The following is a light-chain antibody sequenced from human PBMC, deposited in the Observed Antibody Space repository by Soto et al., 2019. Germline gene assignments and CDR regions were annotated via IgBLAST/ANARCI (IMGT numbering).Light chain of an antibody. Sequence: DIQMTQSPSTLSASVGDRVTITCRASQSISSWLAWYQQKPGKAPKLLIYEASSLESGVPSRFSSSASGTEFTLTISRLQPDDFATYYCQQYNTYATFGQGTKLEV. V-gene: IGKV1-5*03. CDR2: EAS. CDR1: QSISSW. CDR3: QQYNTYAT. J-gene: IGKJ2*01.